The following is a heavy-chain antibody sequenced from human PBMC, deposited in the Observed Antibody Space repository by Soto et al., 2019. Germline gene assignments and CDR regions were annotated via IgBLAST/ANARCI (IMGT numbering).Heavy chain of an antibody. V-gene: IGHV3-23*01. CDR1: GFTFSSYA. J-gene: IGHJ4*02. CDR3: AKDEYSGSYYHY. D-gene: IGHD1-26*01. Sequence: VGSLRLSCAASGFTFSSYAMSWVRQAPGKGLEWVSAISGSGGSTYYADSVKGRFTISRDNSKNTLYLQMNSLRAEDTAVYYCAKDEYSGSYYHYWGQGTLVTVSS. CDR2: ISGSGGST.